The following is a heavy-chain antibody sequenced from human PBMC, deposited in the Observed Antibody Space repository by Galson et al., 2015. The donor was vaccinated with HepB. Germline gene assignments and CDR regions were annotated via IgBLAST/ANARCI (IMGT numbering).Heavy chain of an antibody. CDR1: GGTFSSYA. V-gene: IGHV1-69*04. J-gene: IGHJ4*02. CDR3: ARVLDSSQLDY. CDR2: IIPILGIA. Sequence: SVKVSCKASGGTFSSYAISWVRQAPGQGLEWMGRIIPILGIANYAQKFQGRVTITADKSTSTAYMELSSLRSEDTAVYYCARVLDSSQLDYWGQGTLVTVSS. D-gene: IGHD6-19*01.